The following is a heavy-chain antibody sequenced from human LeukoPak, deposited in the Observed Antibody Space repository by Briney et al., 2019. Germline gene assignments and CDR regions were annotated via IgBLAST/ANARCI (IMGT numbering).Heavy chain of an antibody. V-gene: IGHV4-59*01. CDR2: IYYSGST. Sequence: SETLSLTCTVSGGSISSYYWSWIRQPPGKGLEWIGYIYYSGSTNYNPSLKSRGTISVDTSNNQFSLRLTSVTAADTAVYYCARSGRGNSAGFDCWGQGTLVTVSS. CDR1: GGSISSYY. J-gene: IGHJ4*02. CDR3: ARSGRGNSAGFDC. D-gene: IGHD3-10*01.